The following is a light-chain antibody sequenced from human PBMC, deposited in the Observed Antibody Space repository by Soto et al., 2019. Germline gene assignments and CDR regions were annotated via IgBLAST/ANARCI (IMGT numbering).Light chain of an antibody. V-gene: IGKV2-30*01. CDR2: RVS. CDR3: MQGTHWLHT. Sequence: DVVVTQTPLSLPVTLGQPASISCTSSQSLVYRDGNTYLNWFQQRPGQSPRRLIYRVSNRDSGVPDRFSGSGSGTDFTLNITRVEAEDVGLYYCMQGTHWLHTFGGGTQVEIK. J-gene: IGKJ4*01. CDR1: QSLVYRDGNTY.